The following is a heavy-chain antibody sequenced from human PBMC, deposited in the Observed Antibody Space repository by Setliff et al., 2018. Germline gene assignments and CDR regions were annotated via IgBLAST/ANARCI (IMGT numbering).Heavy chain of an antibody. CDR2: MYSSGTT. CDR3: AGLFRDGWNYFDS. CDR1: SGSISTSNYF. D-gene: IGHD2-21*01. V-gene: IGHV4-39*02. J-gene: IGHJ4*02. Sequence: SETLSLTCIVSSGSISTSNYFWDWVRQPPGRGLEWIGSMYSSGTTNYNPSLKSRVTMSVDMSKSLLSLKLSSVTTTDTAVYYCAGLFRDGWNYFDSWGQGTLVTVSS.